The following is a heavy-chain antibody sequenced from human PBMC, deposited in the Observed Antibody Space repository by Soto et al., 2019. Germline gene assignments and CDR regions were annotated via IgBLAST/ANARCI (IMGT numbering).Heavy chain of an antibody. V-gene: IGHV3-23*01. CDR3: AKTVLWFGELYRFDP. J-gene: IGHJ5*02. CDR1: GFTFSSYA. D-gene: IGHD3-10*01. Sequence: GGSLRLSCAASGFTFSSYAMSWVRQAPGKGLEWVSAISGSGGSTYYADSVKGRFTISRDNSKNTLYLQMNSLRAEDTAVYYCAKTVLWFGELYRFDPWGQGTLVTVSS. CDR2: ISGSGGST.